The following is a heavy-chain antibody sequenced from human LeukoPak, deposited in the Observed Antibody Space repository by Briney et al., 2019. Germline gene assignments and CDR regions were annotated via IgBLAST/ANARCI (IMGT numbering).Heavy chain of an antibody. CDR3: AKDLLYSDVWGSYRPNPLDY. V-gene: IGHV3-30*18. D-gene: IGHD3-16*02. Sequence: GGSLRLSCAASGFSFSSYGMHWVRQAPGKGLEWVAVISYDGSNKYYADSVKGRFTISRDNSKNTLYLQMNSLRAEDTAVYYCAKDLLYSDVWGSYRPNPLDYWGQGTLVTVSS. CDR2: ISYDGSNK. CDR1: GFSFSSYG. J-gene: IGHJ4*02.